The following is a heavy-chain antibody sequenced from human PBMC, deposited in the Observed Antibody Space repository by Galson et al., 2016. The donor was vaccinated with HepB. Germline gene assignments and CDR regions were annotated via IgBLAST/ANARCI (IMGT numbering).Heavy chain of an antibody. V-gene: IGHV3-64*04. CDR3: ARAYQYTLDY. J-gene: IGHJ4*02. CDR2: ISTNGGYT. Sequence: SLRLSCAASGFTLINYAMHWVRQAPGKGLEYVSTISTNGGYTNYADSVKGRFTISRDNAKSPLFLQMNSLRAEDTAVYFCARAYQYTLDYWGQGTLVTVSS. CDR1: GFTLINYA. D-gene: IGHD1-1*01.